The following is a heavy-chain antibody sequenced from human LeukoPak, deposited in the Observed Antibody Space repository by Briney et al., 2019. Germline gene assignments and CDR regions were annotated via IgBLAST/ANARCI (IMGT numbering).Heavy chain of an antibody. J-gene: IGHJ4*02. Sequence: GRSLRLSCAASGFTFSSYGMHWVRQAPGKGLEWVAVISYDGSNKYYADSVKGRFTISRDNSKNTLYLQINTLRDEDTAVYYCAKERQDYYGSGSYYRGFDYWGQGTLVTVSS. CDR3: AKERQDYYGSGSYYRGFDY. D-gene: IGHD3-10*01. V-gene: IGHV3-30*18. CDR2: ISYDGSNK. CDR1: GFTFSSYG.